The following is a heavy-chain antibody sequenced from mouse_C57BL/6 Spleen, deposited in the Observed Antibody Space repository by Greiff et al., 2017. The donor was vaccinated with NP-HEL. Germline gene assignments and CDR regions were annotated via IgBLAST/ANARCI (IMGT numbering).Heavy chain of an antibody. CDR3: ARLGSDYAMDY. V-gene: IGHV7-3*01. CDR1: GFTFTDYY. D-gene: IGHD6-1*01. J-gene: IGHJ4*01. CDR2: IRNKANGYTT. Sequence: DVHLVESGGGLVQPVGSLSLSCAASGFTFTDYYMSWVRQPPGKALEWLGFIRNKANGYTTEYSASVKGRFTISRDNSQSILYLQMNALRAEDSATYYCARLGSDYAMDYWGQGTSVTVSS.